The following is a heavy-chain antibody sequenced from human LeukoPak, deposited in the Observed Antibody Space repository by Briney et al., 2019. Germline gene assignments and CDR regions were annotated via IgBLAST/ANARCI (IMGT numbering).Heavy chain of an antibody. CDR3: ARATGYSSGWYFDY. CDR2: ISCDGSNK. Sequence: PGGSLRLSCAASGFTFSSYAMHWVRQAPGKGLEWVAVISCDGSNKYYADSVKGRFTISRDNSKNTLYLQMNSLRAEDTAVYYCARATGYSSGWYFDYWGQGTLVTVSS. V-gene: IGHV3-30*04. J-gene: IGHJ4*02. D-gene: IGHD6-19*01. CDR1: GFTFSSYA.